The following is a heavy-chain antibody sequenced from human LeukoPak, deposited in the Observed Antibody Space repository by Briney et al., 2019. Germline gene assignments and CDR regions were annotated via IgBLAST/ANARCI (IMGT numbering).Heavy chain of an antibody. V-gene: IGHV4-59*01. J-gene: IGHJ5*02. Sequence: SETLSLTCTVSGGSISSYYWSWIRQPPGQGLEWIGYIYYSGSTNYHPSLKSRVTISVDTSKNQFSLKLISVTAADTAVYYCARGPSPYCSSTSCKDWFDPWGQGTLVTVSS. D-gene: IGHD2-2*01. CDR3: ARGPSPYCSSTSCKDWFDP. CDR1: GGSISSYY. CDR2: IYYSGST.